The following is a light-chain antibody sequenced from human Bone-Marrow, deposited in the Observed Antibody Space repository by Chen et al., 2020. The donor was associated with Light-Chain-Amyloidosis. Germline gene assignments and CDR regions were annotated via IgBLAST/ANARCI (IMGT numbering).Light chain of an antibody. Sequence: DIQMTQSPSTLSASVGARVTITCLDSQSISSWLAWYQQKPGKAPKLRIYDASSLESGVPSRFSGSGSGTEFTLTISSLKPDDFATYYCQQYNSYSRTFGQGTKVEIK. CDR2: DAS. V-gene: IGKV1-5*01. CDR3: QQYNSYSRT. CDR1: QSISSW. J-gene: IGKJ1*01.